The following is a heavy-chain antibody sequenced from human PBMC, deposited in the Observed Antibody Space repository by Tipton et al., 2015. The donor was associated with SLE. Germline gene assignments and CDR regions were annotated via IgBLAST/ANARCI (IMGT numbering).Heavy chain of an antibody. CDR3: ARDIYSGSLI. CDR2: IYHSGST. V-gene: IGHV4-38-2*02. Sequence: TLSLTCAVSGYSISSGYYWGWIRQPPGKGLEWIGSIYHSGSTYYNPSLKSRVTISVDTSKNQFSLKLSSVTAADTAVYYCARDIYSGSLIWGQGTMVTVSS. J-gene: IGHJ3*02. CDR1: GYSISSGYY. D-gene: IGHD6-13*01.